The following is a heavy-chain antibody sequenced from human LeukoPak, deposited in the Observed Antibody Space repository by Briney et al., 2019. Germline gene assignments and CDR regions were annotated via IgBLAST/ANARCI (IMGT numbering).Heavy chain of an antibody. CDR3: AGRGHRYSRD. CDR2: IQDTGIT. V-gene: IGHV4-4*09. CDR1: GDSVSSGY. Sequence: PSETLSLICNVPGDSVSSGYWSWIRQSPGKGLEWIGFIQDTGITDYNPSLKSRLLMSLDTSKNQFSLNLRSVTAADTAVYYCAGRGHRYSRDWGQGILVTISS. D-gene: IGHD2-15*01. J-gene: IGHJ1*01.